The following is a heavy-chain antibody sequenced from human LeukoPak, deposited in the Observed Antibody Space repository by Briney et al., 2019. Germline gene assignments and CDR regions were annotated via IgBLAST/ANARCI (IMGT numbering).Heavy chain of an antibody. CDR1: GFTFSSYW. CDR2: INSDGSST. J-gene: IGHJ4*02. V-gene: IGHV3-74*01. CDR3: ARDRIDGVEPYNFDY. D-gene: IGHD5-24*01. Sequence: PGGSLRLSCAASGFTFSSYWMHWVRQAPGKGLVWVSRINSDGSSTSYADSVKGRFTISRDNAKNTLYLQMNSLRAEDTAVYYCARDRIDGVEPYNFDYWGQGTLVTVSS.